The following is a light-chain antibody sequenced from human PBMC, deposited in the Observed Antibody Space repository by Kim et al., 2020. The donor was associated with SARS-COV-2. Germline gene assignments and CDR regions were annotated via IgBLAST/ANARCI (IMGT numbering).Light chain of an antibody. Sequence: DIQMTQSPSTLSASVGDRVTITCRASQTVSSWLAWYQQKPGKAPKLLIFDASSLQSGVPSRFSGSRSGTEFTLTISGLQPDDVATYYCQQHTNYPWTFGQGTKLEI. J-gene: IGKJ2*02. V-gene: IGKV1-5*01. CDR1: QTVSSW. CDR2: DAS. CDR3: QQHTNYPWT.